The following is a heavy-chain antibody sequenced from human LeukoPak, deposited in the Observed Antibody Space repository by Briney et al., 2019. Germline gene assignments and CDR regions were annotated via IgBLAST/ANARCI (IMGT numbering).Heavy chain of an antibody. Sequence: GGSLRLSCAASGFTFSSYWMHWVRQASGKGLVWVSRINSDGSSTSYADSVKGRFTISRDNAKNTLYLQMNSLRAEDTAVYYCARVLAYDSSGYYFDYWGQGTLVTVSS. V-gene: IGHV3-74*01. J-gene: IGHJ4*02. CDR2: INSDGSST. CDR1: GFTFSSYW. D-gene: IGHD3-22*01. CDR3: ARVLAYDSSGYYFDY.